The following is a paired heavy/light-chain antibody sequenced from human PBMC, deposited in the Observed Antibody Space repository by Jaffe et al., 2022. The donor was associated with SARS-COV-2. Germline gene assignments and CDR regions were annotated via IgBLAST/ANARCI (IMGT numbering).Heavy chain of an antibody. J-gene: IGHJ4*02. Sequence: EVQLVESGGGLVQPGGSLRLSCAASGFTFRSYSLNWVRQAPGKGLEWVSFINSVGTTIYYAGSVKGRFTISRDNAKNSLYLQMNSLRAEDTAVYYCATERGVYYGSGTFDYWGQGTLVTVSS. V-gene: IGHV3-48*01. D-gene: IGHD3-10*01. CDR2: INSVGTTI. CDR3: ATERGVYYGSGTFDY. CDR1: GFTFRSYS.
Light chain of an antibody. Sequence: QSALTQPPSASGSPGQSVTISCTGTSSDVGGYNYVSWYQQHPGKAPKLMIYEVTKRPSGVPDRFSGSKSGNTASLTVSGLQAEDEADYYCSSYAASNNFYVFGTGTKVTVL. CDR2: EVT. J-gene: IGLJ1*01. CDR3: SSYAASNNFYV. CDR1: SSDVGGYNY. V-gene: IGLV2-8*01.